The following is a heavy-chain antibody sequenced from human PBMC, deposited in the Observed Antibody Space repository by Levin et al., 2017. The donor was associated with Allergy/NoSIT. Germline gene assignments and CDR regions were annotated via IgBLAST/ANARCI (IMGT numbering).Heavy chain of an antibody. J-gene: IGHJ4*02. Sequence: GESLKISCTVSGFTFGDFAMKWFRQAPGKGLEWVSFIRSNIHGGTTEYAASVKGRFIMSRDDSESIAYLQMNSLKTEDTAVYFCTRVLVAAGPRLDYWGRGTLVTVSS. CDR2: IRSNIHGGTT. V-gene: IGHV3-49*03. CDR3: TRVLVAAGPRLDY. D-gene: IGHD6-13*01. CDR1: GFTFGDFA.